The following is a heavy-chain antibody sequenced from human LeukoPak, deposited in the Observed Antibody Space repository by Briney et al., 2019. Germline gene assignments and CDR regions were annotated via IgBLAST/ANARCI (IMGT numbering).Heavy chain of an antibody. Sequence: GGSLRLSCAASGFTFRNYPLHWVRQAPGKGLEWVAVISYDGSNKYYADSVKGRFTISRDNSKNTLYLQMNSLRAGDTAVYYCATKQWLAPPPDSWGQGTPVTVSS. CDR3: ATKQWLAPPPDS. J-gene: IGHJ4*02. D-gene: IGHD6-19*01. CDR1: GFTFRNYP. V-gene: IGHV3-30*04. CDR2: ISYDGSNK.